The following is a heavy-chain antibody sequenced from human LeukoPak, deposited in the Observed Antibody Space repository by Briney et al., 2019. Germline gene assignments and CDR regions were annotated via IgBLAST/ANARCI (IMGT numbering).Heavy chain of an antibody. CDR2: ISDSGGST. V-gene: IGHV3-23*01. CDR1: GFTFNTYG. J-gene: IGHJ3*02. Sequence: GGSLRLSCAASGFTFNTYGMTWVRQSPGKWVEWVSSISDSGGSTYYADSIKGRFTISRDNSKNTLYLQMNSLRAEDTAVYYCAKSFRDYGDYLAFDIWGQGTMVTVSS. CDR3: AKSFRDYGDYLAFDI. D-gene: IGHD4-17*01.